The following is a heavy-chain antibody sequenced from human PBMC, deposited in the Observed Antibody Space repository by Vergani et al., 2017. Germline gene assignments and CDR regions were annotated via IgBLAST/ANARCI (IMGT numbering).Heavy chain of an antibody. CDR1: GGSISSSSYY. CDR2: IYYSGST. D-gene: IGHD3-10*01. CDR3: ASPWATGYYGMDV. J-gene: IGHJ6*02. Sequence: QLQLQESGPGLVKPSETLSLTCTVSGGSISSSSYYWGWIRQPPGKGLEWIGSIYYSGSTYYNPSLKSRVTISVDTSKNQFSLKLSSVTAADTAVYYCASPWATGYYGMDVWGQGTTVTVSS. V-gene: IGHV4-39*01.